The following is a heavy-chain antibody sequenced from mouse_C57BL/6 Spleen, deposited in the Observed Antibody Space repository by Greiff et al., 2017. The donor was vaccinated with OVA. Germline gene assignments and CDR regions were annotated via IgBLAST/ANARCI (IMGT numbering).Heavy chain of an antibody. Sequence: VQLQQSGAELMKPGASVKLSCTATGYTFNGSWIEWVKQRPGHGLEWIGEILPGSGSTNYNEKFKGKATVTADTSSNTAYMQLSSLTTEDSDSYYCATALFAYWGQGTLVTVSA. CDR1: GYTFNGSW. J-gene: IGHJ3*01. CDR2: ILPGSGST. V-gene: IGHV1-9*01. CDR3: ATALFAY. D-gene: IGHD3-1*01.